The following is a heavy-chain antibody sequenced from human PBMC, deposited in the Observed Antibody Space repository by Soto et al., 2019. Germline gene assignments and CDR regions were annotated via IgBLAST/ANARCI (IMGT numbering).Heavy chain of an antibody. CDR3: ASLAYPHYFDF. CDR2: IYSSGRT. Sequence: WTWIRQPPGKGLEWIGYIYSSGRTNYNPSLKSRVTLSVDPSTTQFSLKLNSVTAADTAVYYCASLAYPHYFDFWGRGTLVTVSS. J-gene: IGHJ4*02. V-gene: IGHV4-59*01.